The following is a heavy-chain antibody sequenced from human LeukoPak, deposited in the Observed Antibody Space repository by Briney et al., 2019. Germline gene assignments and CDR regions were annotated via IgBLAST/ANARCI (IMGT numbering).Heavy chain of an antibody. CDR1: GGSISSYY. J-gene: IGHJ4*02. CDR2: IHYSGST. D-gene: IGHD4-17*01. V-gene: IGHV4-59*01. Sequence: SETLSLTCTVSGGSISSYYWSWIRQPPGKGLEWIGYIHYSGSTNYNPSLKSRVTISVDTSKNQFSLKLSSVTAADTAVYYCATTDDYVGIDYWGQGTLVTVSS. CDR3: ATTDDYVGIDY.